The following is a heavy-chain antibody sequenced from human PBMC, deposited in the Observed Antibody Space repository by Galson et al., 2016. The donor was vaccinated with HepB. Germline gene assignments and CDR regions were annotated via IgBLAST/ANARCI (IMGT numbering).Heavy chain of an antibody. CDR3: ARAAVVPGARMVFDP. D-gene: IGHD2-2*01. J-gene: IGHJ5*02. V-gene: IGHV4-4*02. CDR1: GASINDSTW. CDR2: IYHTETT. Sequence: SETLSLTCTASGASINDSTWWTWVRQAPGRGLEWIGEIYHTETTNNNPFLSSRFTLSIDKSRNQFSLNLTSATAADTAVYYCARAAVVPGARMVFDPWGQGTLVTVSS.